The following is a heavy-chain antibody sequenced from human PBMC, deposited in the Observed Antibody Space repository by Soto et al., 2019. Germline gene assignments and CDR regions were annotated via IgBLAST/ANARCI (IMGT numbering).Heavy chain of an antibody. J-gene: IGHJ6*03. D-gene: IGHD2-15*01. CDR3: ARGGYCSGGSCYNYYYYYMDV. CDR2: IWYDGSNK. Sequence: QVQLVESGGGVVQPGRSLRLSCAASGFTFSSYGMHWVRQAPGKGLEWVAVIWYDGSNKYYADSVKGRFTISRDNSKNTLYLQMNSLRAEDTAVYYCARGGYCSGGSCYNYYYYYMDVWGKGTTVTVSS. CDR1: GFTFSSYG. V-gene: IGHV3-33*01.